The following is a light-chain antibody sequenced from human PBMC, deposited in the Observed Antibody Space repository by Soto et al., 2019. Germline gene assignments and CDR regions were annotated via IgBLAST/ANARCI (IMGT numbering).Light chain of an antibody. Sequence: DIQMTQSPSSVSASKGDRVTITCRASQTIGSWLAWYQQRTGKAPKILIYTASTLQSGVPSRFRGSGSGTDCILTITRLQPEDFATYYSQQAYSFPWTFGQGTKVDIK. V-gene: IGKV1-12*01. J-gene: IGKJ1*01. CDR3: QQAYSFPWT. CDR2: TAS. CDR1: QTIGSW.